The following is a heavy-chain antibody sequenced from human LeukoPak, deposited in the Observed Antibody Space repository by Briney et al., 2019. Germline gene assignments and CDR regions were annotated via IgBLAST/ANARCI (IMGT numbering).Heavy chain of an antibody. V-gene: IGHV3-23*01. CDR2: ISGSGDNT. D-gene: IGHD4-17*01. Sequence: GGSLRLSCAASGFTFSSYAMSWVRQAPGKGLEWVSVISGSGDNTYYADSVKGRLTISRDNSKNTLYLQMNSLRGEDTAVYYCAKDKTTVTPRGLDIWGQGTMVTVSS. J-gene: IGHJ3*02. CDR3: AKDKTTVTPRGLDI. CDR1: GFTFSSYA.